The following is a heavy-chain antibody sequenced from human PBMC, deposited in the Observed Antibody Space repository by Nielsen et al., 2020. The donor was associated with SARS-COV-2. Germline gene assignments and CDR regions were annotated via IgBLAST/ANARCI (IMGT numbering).Heavy chain of an antibody. CDR2: ISSSGGRK. Sequence: GESLKISCAASGFTLSSYEMNWVRQAPGKGLEWVSHISSSGGRKYYGDSAKGRFTISRDNARNSLYLQMNSLRAEDTAVYYCAREGYCSGGNCGWFDPWCQGTQVTVSS. J-gene: IGHJ5*02. V-gene: IGHV3-48*03. CDR3: AREGYCSGGNCGWFDP. D-gene: IGHD2-15*01. CDR1: GFTLSSYE.